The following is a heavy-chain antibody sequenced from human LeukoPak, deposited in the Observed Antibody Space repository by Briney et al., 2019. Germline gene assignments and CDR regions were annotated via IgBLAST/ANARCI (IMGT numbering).Heavy chain of an antibody. V-gene: IGHV4-59*11. Sequence: PSETPSLTCTVSGGSISGHYWSWIRQSPEKGLESIAYVFSTGSPNYNPSLESRGTISVDTSKNQISLTLISVTAADTALYYCARARYYSDAGSYSIDQWGQGTPVTVSS. CDR2: VFSTGSP. J-gene: IGHJ5*02. CDR1: GGSISGHY. D-gene: IGHD3-10*01. CDR3: ARARYYSDAGSYSIDQ.